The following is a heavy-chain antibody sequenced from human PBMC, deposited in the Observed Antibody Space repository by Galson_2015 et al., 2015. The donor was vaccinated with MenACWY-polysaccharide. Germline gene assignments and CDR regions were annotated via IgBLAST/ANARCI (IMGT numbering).Heavy chain of an antibody. CDR1: GFTFDDYG. D-gene: IGHD6-6*01. CDR3: ARSGEPYSSSSGGWFDP. CDR2: INWNGGST. J-gene: IGHJ5*02. V-gene: IGHV3-20*01. Sequence: SLRLSCAASGFTFDDYGMSWVRQAPGKGLEWVSGINWNGGSTGYADSVKGRFTISRDNAKNSLYLQVNSLRAEDTALYHCARSGEPYSSSSGGWFDPWGQGTLVTVSS.